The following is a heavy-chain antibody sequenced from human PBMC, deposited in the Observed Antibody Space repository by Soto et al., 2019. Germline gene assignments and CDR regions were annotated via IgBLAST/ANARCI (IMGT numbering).Heavy chain of an antibody. Sequence: QVQLQESGPGLVKPSETLSLTCTVSGGSISSYYWSWIRQPAGKGLEWIGRMYISGSTNYNPSLKSRVTLSVDPSKSPFSLKVSSVTAADTAVYYCASERRYLDWLLGFDYWGQGALVTVSS. CDR1: GGSISSYY. D-gene: IGHD3-9*01. CDR3: ASERRYLDWLLGFDY. CDR2: MYISGST. J-gene: IGHJ4*02. V-gene: IGHV4-4*07.